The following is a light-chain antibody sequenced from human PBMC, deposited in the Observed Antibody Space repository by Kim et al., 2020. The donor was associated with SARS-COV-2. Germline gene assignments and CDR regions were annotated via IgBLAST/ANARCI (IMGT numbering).Light chain of an antibody. CDR3: QQYGSSPLT. CDR1: QSVSRY. Sequence: EIVLTQSPGTLSLSPGERATLSCRPSQSVSRYLAWYQQKPGQAPRLLIYSISTRATGIPDRFTGSGSGTDFTLTISRLEPEDVAMYYCQQYGSSPLTFGGGTKVDIK. V-gene: IGKV3-20*01. CDR2: SIS. J-gene: IGKJ4*01.